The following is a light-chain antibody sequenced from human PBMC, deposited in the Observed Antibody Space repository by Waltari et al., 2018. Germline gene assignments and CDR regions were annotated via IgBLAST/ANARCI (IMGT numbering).Light chain of an antibody. Sequence: DIQMTQSPSTLSAFVGDRVTITCRASQSISKFLAWYQLKPGKAHKLLIYGASTLDGGVPSRFSGSGSGAEFTLTISSLQPDDVATYHCHQYHTYLWTFGQGTKVEIK. CDR3: HQYHTYLWT. CDR1: QSISKF. J-gene: IGKJ1*01. CDR2: GAS. V-gene: IGKV1-5*01.